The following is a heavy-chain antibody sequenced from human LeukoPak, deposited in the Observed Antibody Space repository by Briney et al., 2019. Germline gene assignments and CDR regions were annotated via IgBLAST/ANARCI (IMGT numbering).Heavy chain of an antibody. D-gene: IGHD2-2*01. Sequence: GGSLRLSCAASGNYWMHWVRQAPGKGLVWVSRINSHGSWTSYADSVKGRYTISKDNAKNTVYLQMNNLRAEDTAVYYCVSFYETYWGRGTVVTVSS. J-gene: IGHJ4*02. V-gene: IGHV3-74*01. CDR1: GNYW. CDR3: VSFYETY. CDR2: INSHGSWT.